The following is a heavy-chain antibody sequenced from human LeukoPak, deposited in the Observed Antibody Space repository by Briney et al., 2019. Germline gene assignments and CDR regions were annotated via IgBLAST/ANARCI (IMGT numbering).Heavy chain of an antibody. CDR3: ARAGYDILTGYYPDY. D-gene: IGHD3-9*01. V-gene: IGHV3-30*03. CDR1: GFTFSSYG. J-gene: IGHJ4*02. Sequence: PGGSLRLSCAASGFTFSSYGMHWVRQAPGKGLEWVAVISYDGSNKYYADSVKGRFTISRDNSKNTLYLQMNSLRAEDTAVYYCARAGYDILTGYYPDYWGQGTLVTVSS. CDR2: ISYDGSNK.